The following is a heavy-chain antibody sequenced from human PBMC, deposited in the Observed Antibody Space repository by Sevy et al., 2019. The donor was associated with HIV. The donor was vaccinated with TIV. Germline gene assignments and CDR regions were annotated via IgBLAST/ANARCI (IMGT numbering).Heavy chain of an antibody. V-gene: IGHV3-15*01. Sequence: GGSLRLSCAASGFTFSNAWMSWVRQAPGKGLEWVGRIKSKTDGGTTDYAAPVKGRFTIYIDDSKNTLYLKMNSLKSEDADVYYCTPQQLGFDYWGQGTLVTVSS. J-gene: IGHJ4*02. CDR1: GFTFSNAW. CDR2: IKSKTDGGTT. D-gene: IGHD6-6*01. CDR3: TPQQLGFDY.